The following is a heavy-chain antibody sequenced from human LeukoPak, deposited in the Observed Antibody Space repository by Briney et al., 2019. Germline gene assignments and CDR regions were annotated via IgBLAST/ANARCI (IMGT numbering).Heavy chain of an antibody. CDR2: ISAYNGNT. J-gene: IGHJ4*02. V-gene: IGHV1-18*01. CDR3: ARDKYCSGGSCYPTSSGYFDY. Sequence: ASVKVSCKASGYTFTSYGISWVRQAPGQGLEWMGWISAYNGNTNYAQKLQGRVTMTTDTSTSTAYMELRSLRSDDTAVYYCARDKYCSGGSCYPTSSGYFDYWGQGTLVTVPS. D-gene: IGHD2-15*01. CDR1: GYTFTSYG.